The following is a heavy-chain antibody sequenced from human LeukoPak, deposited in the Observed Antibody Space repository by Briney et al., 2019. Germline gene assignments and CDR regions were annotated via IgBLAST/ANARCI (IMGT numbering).Heavy chain of an antibody. CDR3: ARGAYGDYELFDY. Sequence: ASVKVSCKASGYTFTSYGISWVRQAPGQGLEWMGWISAHNGNRNYAQKFQGRVTITTDESTSTAYMELSSLRSEDTAVYYCARGAYGDYELFDYWGQGTLVTVSS. CDR2: ISAHNGNR. CDR1: GYTFTSYG. J-gene: IGHJ4*02. V-gene: IGHV1-18*01. D-gene: IGHD4-17*01.